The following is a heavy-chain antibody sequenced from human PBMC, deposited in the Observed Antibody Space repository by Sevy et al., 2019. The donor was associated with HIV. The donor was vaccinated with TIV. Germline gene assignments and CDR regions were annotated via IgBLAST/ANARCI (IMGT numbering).Heavy chain of an antibody. D-gene: IGHD2-8*01. CDR3: VGPKLTYTNGWHYFDY. J-gene: IGHJ4*02. V-gene: IGHV4-39*01. Sequence: SETLSLTCIVSGASISNTAYYWGWIRQSPGKGLEWIASIRHGGYTFYNPSLKSRVTISADTSKNKFSLKLTSVSAADTSIYYCVGPKLTYTNGWHYFDYWGQGTVVTVSS. CDR2: IRHGGYT. CDR1: GASISNTAYY.